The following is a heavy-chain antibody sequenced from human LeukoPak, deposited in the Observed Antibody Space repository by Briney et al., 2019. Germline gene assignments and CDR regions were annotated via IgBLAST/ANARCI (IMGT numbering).Heavy chain of an antibody. CDR3: ARGEGYYDSSGLP. V-gene: IGHV3-48*04. CDR1: GFTFASYW. CDR2: ISSSSSTI. Sequence: PGGSLRLSCAASGFTFASYWMHWVRQAPGKGLEWVSYISSSSSTIYYADSVKGRFTISRDNAKNSLYLQMNSLRAEDTAVYYCARGEGYYDSSGLPWGQGTLVTVSS. J-gene: IGHJ5*02. D-gene: IGHD3-22*01.